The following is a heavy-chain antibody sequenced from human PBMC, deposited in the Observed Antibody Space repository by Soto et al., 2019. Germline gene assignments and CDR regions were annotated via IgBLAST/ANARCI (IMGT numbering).Heavy chain of an antibody. V-gene: IGHV1-18*04. CDR2: ISAYNGDT. Sequence: GASVKVSCKASGYTFTSYGIGWVRQAPGQGLEWMGWISAYNGDTNYAQKLQGRVTMTTDTSTSTAYMELRSLRSDDTAVYYCARDGVEYDSSGYPFDYWGQGTLVTVSS. D-gene: IGHD3-22*01. CDR3: ARDGVEYDSSGYPFDY. J-gene: IGHJ4*02. CDR1: GYTFTSYG.